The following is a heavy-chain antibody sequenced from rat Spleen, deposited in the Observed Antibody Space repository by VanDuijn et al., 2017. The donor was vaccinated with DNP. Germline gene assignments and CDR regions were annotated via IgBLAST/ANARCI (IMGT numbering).Heavy chain of an antibody. Sequence: VQLQESGPGLVRPSQSFSLTCSVTGYSISSNYWNWIRKFPGDELEYIGHISYSGSTNYNPSLKSRISITRDTSKNRFFLHLNSVTTEDTATYYCARWTRYFDYWGQGVMVTVSS. J-gene: IGHJ2*01. CDR2: ISYSGST. D-gene: IGHD1-7*01. CDR3: ARWTRYFDY. CDR1: GYSISSNY. V-gene: IGHV3-1*01.